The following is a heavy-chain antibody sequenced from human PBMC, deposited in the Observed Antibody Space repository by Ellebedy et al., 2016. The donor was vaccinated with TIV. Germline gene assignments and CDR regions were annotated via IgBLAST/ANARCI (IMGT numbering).Heavy chain of an antibody. V-gene: IGHV3-23*01. Sequence: GGSLRLSCAASGFTFSSNAMSWVRQAPGKGLEWVSVISGSGNNTYYGGSVKGRFTISRDTSKNTLYLQMNSLRADDTAIYYCAKNSGSSAYHVLDVWGQGTTVTASS. D-gene: IGHD3-10*01. CDR1: GFTFSSNA. CDR2: ISGSGNNT. J-gene: IGHJ6*02. CDR3: AKNSGSSAYHVLDV.